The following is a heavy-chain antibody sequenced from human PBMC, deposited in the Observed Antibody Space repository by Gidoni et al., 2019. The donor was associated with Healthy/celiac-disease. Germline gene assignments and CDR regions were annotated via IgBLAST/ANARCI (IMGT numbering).Heavy chain of an antibody. J-gene: IGHJ5*02. CDR2: INPSGGST. D-gene: IGHD2-21*02. CDR3: ARSPAFVVVTAIGWFDP. CDR1: GYTFTSYN. V-gene: IGHV1-46*01. Sequence: QVQLVQSGAEVKKPGASVKVSCKSSGYTFTSYNMHWVRQAPGQGLEWMGIINPSGGSTSYAQKFQGRVTMTRDTSTSTVYMERSSLRSEDTAVYYCARSPAFVVVTAIGWFDPWGQGTLVTVSS.